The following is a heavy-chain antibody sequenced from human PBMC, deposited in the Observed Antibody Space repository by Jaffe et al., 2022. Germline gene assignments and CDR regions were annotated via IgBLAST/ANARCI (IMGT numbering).Heavy chain of an antibody. J-gene: IGHJ5*02. Sequence: QVQLQESGPGLVKPSETLSLTCTVSGGSISSYYWSWIRQPPGKGLEWIGYIYYSGSTNYNPSLKSRVTISVDTSKNQFSLKLSSVTAADTAVYYCARVYYRSNWFDPWGQGTLVTVSS. D-gene: IGHD3-10*01. CDR1: GGSISSYY. CDR3: ARVYYRSNWFDP. V-gene: IGHV4-59*01. CDR2: IYYSGST.